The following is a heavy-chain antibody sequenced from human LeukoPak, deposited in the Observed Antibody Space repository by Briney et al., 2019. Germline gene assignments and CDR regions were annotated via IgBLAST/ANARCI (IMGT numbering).Heavy chain of an antibody. CDR2: ITWNSGRI. Sequence: GGSLRLSCAASGFTFDEYVMHWVRQVPGKGLEWVSGITWNSGRIGYADSVKGRFTISRDNAKNSLYLQMNSLRAEDTALYYCATSARTYIGSSLDYWGQGTLVTVSS. J-gene: IGHJ4*02. CDR3: ATSARTYIGSSLDY. V-gene: IGHV3-9*01. CDR1: GFTFDEYV. D-gene: IGHD2-15*01.